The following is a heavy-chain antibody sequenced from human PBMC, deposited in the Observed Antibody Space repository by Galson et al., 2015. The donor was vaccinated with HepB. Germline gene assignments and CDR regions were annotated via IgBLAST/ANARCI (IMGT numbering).Heavy chain of an antibody. Sequence: SVKVSCKVSGYTLTELSMHWVRQAPGKGLEWMGGFDPEDGETIYAQKFQGRVTMTEDTSTDTAYMELSSLRSEDTAVYYCATGPYGSGSYHLGYWGQGTLVTVSS. CDR3: ATGPYGSGSYHLGY. D-gene: IGHD3-10*01. J-gene: IGHJ4*02. V-gene: IGHV1-24*01. CDR1: GYTLTELS. CDR2: FDPEDGET.